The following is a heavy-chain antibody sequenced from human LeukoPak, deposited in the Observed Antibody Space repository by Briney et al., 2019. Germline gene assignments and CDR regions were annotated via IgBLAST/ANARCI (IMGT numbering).Heavy chain of an antibody. CDR1: GFTFSGSA. CDR2: IRSKANSYAT. CDR3: TSEGYFDWLLFDY. Sequence: GGSLRLSCAASGFTFSGSAMHWVRQASGKGLEWVGRIRSKANSYATAYAASVKGRFTISRDDSKNTAYLQMNSLKTEDTAVYYCTSEGYFDWLLFDYWGQGILVTVSS. D-gene: IGHD3-9*01. J-gene: IGHJ4*02. V-gene: IGHV3-73*01.